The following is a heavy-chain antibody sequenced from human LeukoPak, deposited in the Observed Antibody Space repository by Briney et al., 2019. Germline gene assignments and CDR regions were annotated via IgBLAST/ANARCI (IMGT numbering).Heavy chain of an antibody. CDR3: ARLSFEYGPPY. D-gene: IGHD6-6*01. CDR2: IYYSGST. J-gene: IGHJ4*02. Sequence: SETLSLTCTVSGGSISSSSYYWGWIRQPPGKGLEWIGSIYYSGSTYYNPSLKSRVTISVDTSKNQFSLKLSSVTAADTAVYYCARLSFEYGPPYWGQGTLVTVSS. CDR1: GGSISSSSYY. V-gene: IGHV4-39*01.